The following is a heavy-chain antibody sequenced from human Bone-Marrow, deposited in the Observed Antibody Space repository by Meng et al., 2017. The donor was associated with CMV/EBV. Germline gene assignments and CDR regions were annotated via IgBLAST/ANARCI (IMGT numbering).Heavy chain of an antibody. CDR1: GFTFSDYS. CDR2: ISSSSTYI. Sequence: GESLKISCEASGFTFSDYSMNWVRQAPGKGLEWVSSISSSSTYIYYADSVKGRFTISRDNVKNSLYLQMTSLRAEDTAVYYCARGRGDNWYYYGMDVWGQGTLVTVSS. D-gene: IGHD1-1*01. CDR3: ARGRGDNWYYYGMDV. V-gene: IGHV3-21*06. J-gene: IGHJ6*02.